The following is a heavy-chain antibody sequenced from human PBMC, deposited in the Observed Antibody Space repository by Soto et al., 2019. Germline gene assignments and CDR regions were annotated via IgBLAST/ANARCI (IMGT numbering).Heavy chain of an antibody. D-gene: IGHD1-26*01. CDR3: AKSKVGAPTAPFDY. J-gene: IGHJ4*02. Sequence: GGSLRLSWAASGFTFSSYGMHWVRQAPGKGLEWVAVISYDGSNKYYADSVKGRFTISRDNSKNTLYLQMNSLRAEDTAVYYCAKSKVGAPTAPFDYWGQGTLVTVSS. CDR1: GFTFSSYG. CDR2: ISYDGSNK. V-gene: IGHV3-30*18.